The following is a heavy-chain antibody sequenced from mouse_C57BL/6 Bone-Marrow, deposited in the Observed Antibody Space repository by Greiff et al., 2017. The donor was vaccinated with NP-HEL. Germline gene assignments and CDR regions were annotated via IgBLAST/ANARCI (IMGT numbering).Heavy chain of an antibody. V-gene: IGHV2-2*01. CDR2: IGRGGST. CDR1: GFSFTSYG. Sequence: VHLVESGPGLVQPSQSLSITCTASGFSFTSYGVHWVRQSPGKGLEWLGVIGRGGSTAYNADFISSLSISTDNSKCHVFFKMNGLQADDTAIYYCARRWLLAMDYWGQGTSVTVSS. CDR3: ARRWLLAMDY. D-gene: IGHD2-3*01. J-gene: IGHJ4*01.